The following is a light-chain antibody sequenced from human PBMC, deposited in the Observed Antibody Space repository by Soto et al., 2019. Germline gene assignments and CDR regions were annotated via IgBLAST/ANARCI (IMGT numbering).Light chain of an antibody. CDR1: SSDVGDFNY. CDR3: SSFSSSTTRV. CDR2: DVG. Sequence: QSALTQPASVSGSPGQSITISCTGTSSDVGDFNYVSWYQQHPGKAPKLMIYDVGNRPSGVSIRFSGSKSGSTASLTISGLQAEGEADYYCSSFSSSTTRVFGTGTKLTVL. V-gene: IGLV2-14*01. J-gene: IGLJ1*01.